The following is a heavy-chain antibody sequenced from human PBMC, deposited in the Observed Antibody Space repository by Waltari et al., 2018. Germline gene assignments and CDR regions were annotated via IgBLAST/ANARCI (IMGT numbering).Heavy chain of an antibody. V-gene: IGHV4-38-2*01. CDR1: GYSISSVYY. Sequence: QVQLQESGPGLVKPSETLSLTCAVSGYSISSVYYWGWIRQPPGKGLEWIGSIYHSGSTYYNPSLKSRVTISVDTSKNQFSLKLSSVTAADTAVYYCARHDIAAAVPVDYWGQGTLVTVSS. D-gene: IGHD6-13*01. J-gene: IGHJ4*02. CDR2: IYHSGST. CDR3: ARHDIAAAVPVDY.